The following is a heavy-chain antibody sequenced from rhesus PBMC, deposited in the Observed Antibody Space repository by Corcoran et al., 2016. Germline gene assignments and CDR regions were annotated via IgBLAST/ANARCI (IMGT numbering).Heavy chain of an antibody. CDR3: ARWIQLQLRAFDY. CDR1: GGSISGGYYY. CDR2: ISSSSGNT. J-gene: IGHJ4*01. Sequence: QVQLQESGPGLVKPLETLSLTCAVSGGSISGGYYYWSWIRQTSGKGREWIGGISSSSGNTYSNPSLKSRVTSSKDTSKNQFSLKLISVTAADTAVYYCARWIQLQLRAFDYWGQGVLVTVSS. D-gene: IGHD5-12*01. V-gene: IGHV4S12*01.